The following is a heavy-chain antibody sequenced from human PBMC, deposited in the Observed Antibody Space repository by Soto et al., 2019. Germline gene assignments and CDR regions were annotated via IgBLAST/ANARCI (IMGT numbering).Heavy chain of an antibody. J-gene: IGHJ5*01. CDR1: GGSISSGGYS. V-gene: IGHV4-61*03. Sequence: SETLSLTCAVSGGSISSGGYSWSWIRQPPGKGLEWIGRINSDGNTNYSPSLKSRVTMSVDPSRKHFSLNLTSVTAADTASYFCARARRLENWFHSSGPAIQVTVS. D-gene: IGHD5-12*01. CDR2: INSDGNT. CDR3: ARARRLENWFHS.